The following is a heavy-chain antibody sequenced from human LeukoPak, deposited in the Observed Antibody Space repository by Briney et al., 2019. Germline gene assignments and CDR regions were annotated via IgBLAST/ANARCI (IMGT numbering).Heavy chain of an antibody. CDR3: ARDRSTTHFDY. Sequence: GGSLRLSCAASGFIFSNYGMHWVRQAPGKGLEWVAMIWYDGSNTYYADSVKGRFTISRDNSKNTLFLQMDSLRAEDTAVYYCARDRSTTHFDYWGQGTLVTVSS. V-gene: IGHV3-33*01. D-gene: IGHD5/OR15-5a*01. CDR1: GFIFSNYG. J-gene: IGHJ4*02. CDR2: IWYDGSNT.